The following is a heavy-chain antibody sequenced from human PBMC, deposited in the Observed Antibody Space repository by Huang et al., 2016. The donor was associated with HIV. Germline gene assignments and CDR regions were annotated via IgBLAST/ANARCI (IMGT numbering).Heavy chain of an antibody. J-gene: IGHJ4*02. CDR3: ATLPPVNYGRSGGRVRDY. V-gene: IGHV1-8*01. CDR1: GYTFSNYD. D-gene: IGHD2-15*01. Sequence: QVQLVQSGAEVKKPGASVKVSCKASGYTFSNYDINWVRQAPGQGLEWRGWMNPNRGNTGYARKFQGRVTMTRSTSISTAYMELIRLRFEDTAVYYCATLPPVNYGRSGGRVRDYWGQGSLVTVSS. CDR2: MNPNRGNT.